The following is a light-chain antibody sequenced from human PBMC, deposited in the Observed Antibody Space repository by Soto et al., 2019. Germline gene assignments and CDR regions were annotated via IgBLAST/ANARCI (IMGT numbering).Light chain of an antibody. J-gene: IGKJ4*01. CDR2: GAS. V-gene: IGKV3-20*01. CDR1: QSVSSSS. CDR3: QQYSRSPFT. Sequence: EIVLTQSPGTLSLSPGERATLSCRASQSVSSSSLAWYQQKPGQAPRLLVYGASSRATGIPDRFSGSGSGTDFTLTISRLEPEDFAVYYCQQYSRSPFTFGAGTKVEIK.